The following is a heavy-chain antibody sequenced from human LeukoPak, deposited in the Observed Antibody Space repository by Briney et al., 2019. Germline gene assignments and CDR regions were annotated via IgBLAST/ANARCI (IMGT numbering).Heavy chain of an antibody. J-gene: IGHJ6*03. CDR1: GGSISSSSYY. CDR3: AREQKGGLSGNLGGLFASYYTYYYMDV. D-gene: IGHD1-26*01. V-gene: IGHV4-39*07. CDR2: IYYSGST. Sequence: KTSETLSLTCTVSGGSISSSSYYWGWIRQPPGKGLEWIGSIYYSGSTYYNPSLKSRVTISVDTSKNQFSLKLSSVTAADTAVFFCAREQKGGLSGNLGGLFASYYTYYYMDVWGRGTTVTVS.